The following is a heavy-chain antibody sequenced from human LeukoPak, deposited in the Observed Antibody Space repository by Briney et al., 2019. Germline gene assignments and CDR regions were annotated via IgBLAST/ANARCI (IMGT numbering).Heavy chain of an antibody. CDR3: ARGPRRGAAAGNARSYYYYYMDV. J-gene: IGHJ6*03. CDR2: IKKDGGGK. D-gene: IGHD6-13*01. Sequence: GGSLRLSCAASGFTFSSYWMSWVRQAPGKGLEWVANIKKDGGGKYYVDSVKGRFTISRDNAKNSLYLQMNSLRAEDTAVYYCARGPRRGAAAGNARSYYYYYMDVWGKGTTVTVSS. V-gene: IGHV3-7*01. CDR1: GFTFSSYW.